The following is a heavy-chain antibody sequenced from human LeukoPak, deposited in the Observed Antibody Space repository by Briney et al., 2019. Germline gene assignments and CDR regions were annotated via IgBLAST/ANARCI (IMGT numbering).Heavy chain of an antibody. Sequence: SETLSLTCTVSGGSINSYSWNWIRQSAGRGQEWIGRFYTSENTNYNPSLKSRVTMSVDTTKNQFSLKLSSVTAADTAVYYCARGIFDYMDVWGKGATVIVSS. CDR2: FYTSENT. CDR1: GGSINSYS. D-gene: IGHD3-3*01. J-gene: IGHJ6*03. CDR3: ARGIFDYMDV. V-gene: IGHV4-4*07.